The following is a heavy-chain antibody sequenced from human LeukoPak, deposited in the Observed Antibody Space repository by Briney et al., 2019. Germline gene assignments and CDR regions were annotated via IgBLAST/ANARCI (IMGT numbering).Heavy chain of an antibody. J-gene: IGHJ3*02. V-gene: IGHV1-18*01. CDR3: ARDQSVRLLQTSSTYFKHVFAI. D-gene: IGHD6-13*01. CDR2: ISAYNGNT. Sequence: ASVKVSCKTSGYTFTNYGISWVRQAPGLGLEWMDWISAYNGNTNYAQKVQGRVTMTTDTSTSTAYMELRSLRFDDTAVYYCARDQSVRLLQTSSTYFKHVFAIWGQGSMVTVSS. CDR1: GYTFTNYG.